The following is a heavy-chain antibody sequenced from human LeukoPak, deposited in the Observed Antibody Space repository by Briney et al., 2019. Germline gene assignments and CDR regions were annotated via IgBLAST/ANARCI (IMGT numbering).Heavy chain of an antibody. CDR2: ISWNSGSI. V-gene: IGHV3-9*01. D-gene: IGHD1-20*01. CDR1: GFTFDDYA. J-gene: IGHJ4*02. Sequence: GRSLRLSCAASGFTFDDYAMHWVRQAPGKGLEWVSGISWNSGSIGYADSVQGRFTISRDNAKNSLYLQMNSLRAEDTALYYCAKEISIPGTSAYDYWGQGTLVTVSS. CDR3: AKEISIPGTSAYDY.